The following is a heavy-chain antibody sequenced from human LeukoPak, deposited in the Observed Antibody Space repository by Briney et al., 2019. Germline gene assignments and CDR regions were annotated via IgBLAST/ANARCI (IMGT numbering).Heavy chain of an antibody. V-gene: IGHV4-34*01. Sequence: SETLSLTCAVYGGSFSGYYWSWIRQPPGKGLEWIGEINHSGSTNYNPSLKSRVTISVDTSKNQFSLKLSSVTAADTAVYYCARVRSGRGDYWGQGTLVTVSS. CDR3: ARVRSGRGDY. D-gene: IGHD3-10*01. CDR2: INHSGST. CDR1: GGSFSGYY. J-gene: IGHJ4*02.